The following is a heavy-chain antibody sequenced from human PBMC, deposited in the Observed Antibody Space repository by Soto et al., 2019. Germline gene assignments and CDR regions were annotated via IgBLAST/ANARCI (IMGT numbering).Heavy chain of an antibody. CDR3: ARVGCSYGNCLFGSFDR. D-gene: IGHD2-15*01. Sequence: EVQLVESGGGLVQPGGSLRLSCAASGFTFSSYSINWVRQAPGKGLEWVSYISISSTTIYYADSVKGRFAISRDNAKNSLSLQMNSLRAEDTAVYYCARVGCSYGNCLFGSFDRWGQGTLVTVSS. CDR1: GFTFSSYS. J-gene: IGHJ4*02. CDR2: ISISSTTI. V-gene: IGHV3-48*01.